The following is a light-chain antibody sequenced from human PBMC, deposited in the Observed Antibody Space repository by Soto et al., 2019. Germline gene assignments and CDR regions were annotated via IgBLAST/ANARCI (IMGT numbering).Light chain of an antibody. CDR1: QAISNY. Sequence: DIQMTQSPSSLSASVGDSVTITCQASQAISNYLNWYQQKPGKAPKLLIYDASNLETGVPARFSGSGSGTDFTFTISSLQPEDIATYYCQQYGNLGWTFGQGTKVEIK. CDR3: QQYGNLGWT. J-gene: IGKJ1*01. V-gene: IGKV1-33*01. CDR2: DAS.